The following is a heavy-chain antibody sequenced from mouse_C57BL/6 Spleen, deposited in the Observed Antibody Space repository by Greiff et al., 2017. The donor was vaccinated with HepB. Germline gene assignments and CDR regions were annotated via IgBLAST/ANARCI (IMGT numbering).Heavy chain of an antibody. CDR2: IDPEDGDT. CDR1: GFNIKDYY. V-gene: IGHV14-1*01. D-gene: IGHD1-1*01. Sequence: VHVKQSGAELVRPGASVKLSCTASGFNIKDYYMHWVKQRPEQGLEWIGRIDPEDGDTEYAPKFQGKATMTADTSSNTAYLQLSSLTSEDTAVYYCTLIYPAWFAYWGQGTLVTVSA. CDR3: TLIYPAWFAY. J-gene: IGHJ3*01.